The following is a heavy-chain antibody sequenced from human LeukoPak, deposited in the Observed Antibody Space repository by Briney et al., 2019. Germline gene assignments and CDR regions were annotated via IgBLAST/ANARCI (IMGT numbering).Heavy chain of an antibody. J-gene: IGHJ4*02. D-gene: IGHD4-23*01. CDR2: IIPIFGTA. CDR1: GGTFSSYA. CDR3: ARAGGNSEGYFDY. Sequence: GASVKVSCKSSGGTFSSYAISWVRLAPGQGLEWMGGIIPIFGTANYAQKFQGRVTITTDESTSTAYMELSSLRSEDTAVYYCARAGGNSEGYFDYWGQGTLVTVSS. V-gene: IGHV1-69*05.